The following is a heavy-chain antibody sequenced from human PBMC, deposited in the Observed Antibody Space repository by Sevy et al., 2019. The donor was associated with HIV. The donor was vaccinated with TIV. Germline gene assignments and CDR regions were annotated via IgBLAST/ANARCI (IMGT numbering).Heavy chain of an antibody. Sequence: SETLSLTCAVYGGSFSGYYWSWIRQPPGKGLEWIGEINHSGSTNYNPSLKSRVTISVDTSKNQFSLKLSSVTAADTAVYYCARGKSIVATLGNYFDYWGQGTLVTVSS. V-gene: IGHV4-34*01. J-gene: IGHJ4*02. CDR3: ARGKSIVATLGNYFDY. D-gene: IGHD5-12*01. CDR2: INHSGST. CDR1: GGSFSGYY.